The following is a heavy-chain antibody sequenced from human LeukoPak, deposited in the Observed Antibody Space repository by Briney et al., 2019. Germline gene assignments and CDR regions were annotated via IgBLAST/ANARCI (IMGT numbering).Heavy chain of an antibody. D-gene: IGHD3-22*01. Sequence: GGSLRLSCAASGFTFSSYEMNWVRQAPGKWLEWVANIKQDGSEKYYVDSVKGRFTISRDNAKNSLSLQMNSLRAEDTAVYYCARASEDSRGHYQGFDSWGQGTLVTVSS. CDR1: GFTFSSYE. CDR3: ARASEDSRGHYQGFDS. J-gene: IGHJ4*02. V-gene: IGHV3-7*01. CDR2: IKQDGSEK.